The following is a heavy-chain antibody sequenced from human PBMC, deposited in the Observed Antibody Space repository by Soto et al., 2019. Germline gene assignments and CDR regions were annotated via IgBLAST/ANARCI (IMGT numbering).Heavy chain of an antibody. J-gene: IGHJ4*02. Sequence: SMTLSLTCTVISAAIISSSYYWGWIRQPPGKGLEWIGSIYYSGSTYYNPSLKSRVTISVDTSKNQFSLKLSSVTAADTAVYYCARHTPAISISDHWGQGTLVTVS. V-gene: IGHV4-39*01. CDR1: SAAIISSSYY. D-gene: IGHD2-15*01. CDR2: IYYSGST. CDR3: ARHTPAISISDH.